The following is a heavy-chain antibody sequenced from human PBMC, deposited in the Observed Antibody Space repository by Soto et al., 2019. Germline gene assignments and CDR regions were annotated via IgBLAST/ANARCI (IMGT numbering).Heavy chain of an antibody. D-gene: IGHD2-15*01. V-gene: IGHV4-34*01. CDR3: ARGDGGSSQFDY. Sequence: PSETLSLTCAVYGGSFSGYYWSWIRQPPGKGLEWIGEINHSGSTNYNPSLKSRVTISVDTSKNQFSLKLSSVTAADTAVYYCARGDGGSSQFDYWGQGTLVTVSS. CDR2: INHSGST. J-gene: IGHJ4*02. CDR1: GGSFSGYY.